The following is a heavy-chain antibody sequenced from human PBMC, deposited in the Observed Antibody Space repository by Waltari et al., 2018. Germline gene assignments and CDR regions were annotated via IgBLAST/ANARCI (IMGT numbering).Heavy chain of an antibody. CDR3: ARLGYYYGSVSYPPDFDY. CDR2: IYYSGST. CDR1: GGSISSSSYY. Sequence: QLQLQESGPGLVKPSETLSLTCTVSGGSISSSSYYWGWIRQPPGKGLEWIGSIYYSGSTYYNPSLKSRVTISVDTSKNQFSLKLSSVTAADTAVYYCARLGYYYGSVSYPPDFDYWGQGTLVTVSS. V-gene: IGHV4-39*07. J-gene: IGHJ4*02. D-gene: IGHD3-10*01.